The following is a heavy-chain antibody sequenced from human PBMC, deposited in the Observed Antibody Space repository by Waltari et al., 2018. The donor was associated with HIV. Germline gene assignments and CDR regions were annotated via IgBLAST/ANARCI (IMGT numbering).Heavy chain of an antibody. CDR1: GGSISSSNYY. D-gene: IGHD4-17*01. V-gene: IGHV4-39*01. CDR2: IYYSGSI. Sequence: QLQLQESGPGLVKPSETLSLTCTVSGGSISSSNYYWGWIRQPPGKGLEWIGSIYYSGSISYNPSLKSRITISVDTAKNQFSLKLSSVTAADTAVYYCARREYGVYGGRYFDLWGRGTLVTVSS. CDR3: ARREYGVYGGRYFDL. J-gene: IGHJ2*01.